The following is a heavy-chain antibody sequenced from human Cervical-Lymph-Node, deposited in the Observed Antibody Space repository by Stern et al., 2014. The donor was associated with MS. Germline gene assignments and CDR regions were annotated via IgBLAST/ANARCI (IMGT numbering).Heavy chain of an antibody. V-gene: IGHV1-69*01. J-gene: IGHJ5*02. CDR3: APEGLFDP. Sequence: VQLVESGAELKKPGSSVKVSCKASGTTFSTYGINWVRQAPGQGLEWMVGRILVFGTPINAQKVNGRVTITADEATSSAYMELSSLKSDDTSMYYCAPEGLFDPWGQGTLVTVSS. CDR2: RILVFGTP. CDR1: GTTFSTYG.